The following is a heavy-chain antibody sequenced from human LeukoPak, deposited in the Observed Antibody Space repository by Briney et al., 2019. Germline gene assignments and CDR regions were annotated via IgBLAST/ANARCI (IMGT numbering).Heavy chain of an antibody. CDR3: ARERRFTGWLQRQTYYFDY. CDR2: INPNSGGT. D-gene: IGHD5-18*01. CDR1: GYTFTGYY. Sequence: ASVKVSCKASGYTFTGYYMHWVRQAPGQGLEWMGWINPNSGGTNYAQKFQGRVTMTRDTSISTAYMELSRLRSDDTAVYYCARERRFTGWLQRQTYYFDYWGQGTLVTVSS. J-gene: IGHJ4*02. V-gene: IGHV1-2*02.